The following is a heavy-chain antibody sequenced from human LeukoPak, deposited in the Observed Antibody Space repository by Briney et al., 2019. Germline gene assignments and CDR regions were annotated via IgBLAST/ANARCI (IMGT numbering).Heavy chain of an antibody. J-gene: IGHJ3*02. CDR2: INPDSGDT. CDR3: ARRNPGDAFDI. V-gene: IGHV1-2*02. CDR1: GYTFTGYY. D-gene: IGHD1-14*01. Sequence: GASVKVSCKASGYTFTGYYIHWVRQAPGQGLEWMAWINPDSGDTIYAQKFQGRVTMTRDTSNRTAHMELSRLRADDTAVYYCARRNPGDAFDIWGQGTMLTVSS.